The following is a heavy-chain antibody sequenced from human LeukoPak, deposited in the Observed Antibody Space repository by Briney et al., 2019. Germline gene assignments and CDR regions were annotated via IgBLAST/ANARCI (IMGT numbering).Heavy chain of an antibody. CDR1: GFTFRSYS. CDR2: ISSSSSYI. V-gene: IGHV3-21*01. Sequence: SGGSLRLSCAASGFTFRSYSVNWVRQAPGKGLEWVSSISSSSSYIYYADSVKGRFTISRDNAKNPLYLQMNSLRAEDTAVYYCARDGYYDSSGYYTIGDAFDIWGQGTMVTVSS. D-gene: IGHD3-22*01. J-gene: IGHJ3*02. CDR3: ARDGYYDSSGYYTIGDAFDI.